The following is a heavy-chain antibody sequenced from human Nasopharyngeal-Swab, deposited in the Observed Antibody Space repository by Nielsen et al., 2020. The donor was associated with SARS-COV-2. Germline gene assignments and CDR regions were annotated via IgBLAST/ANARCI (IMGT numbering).Heavy chain of an antibody. Sequence: GESLKISCAASGVSVSNYGMHWVRQAPGKGLEWVAMIWHDGSNQHYADSVKGRFTISKDDSKNTLFLQMNSLRGEDTALYYCVREQHDFDNAFDIWGQGTMVTVSS. D-gene: IGHD1-1*01. CDR2: IWHDGSNQ. CDR1: GVSVSNYG. CDR3: VREQHDFDNAFDI. V-gene: IGHV3-33*01. J-gene: IGHJ3*02.